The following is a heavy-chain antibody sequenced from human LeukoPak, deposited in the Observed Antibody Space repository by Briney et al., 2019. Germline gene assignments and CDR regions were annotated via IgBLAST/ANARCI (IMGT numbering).Heavy chain of an antibody. CDR3: AKDAKRNYDFWDRFDY. D-gene: IGHD3-3*01. CDR2: ISGSGGST. V-gene: IGHV3-23*01. Sequence: GGSLRLSCAASGFTFSSYAMSWVRQAPGKGLEWVSAISGSGGSTYYADSVKGLFTISRDNSKNTFSLQMNSLRAEDTALYYCAKDAKRNYDFWDRFDYWGQGTLVTVSS. J-gene: IGHJ4*02. CDR1: GFTFSSYA.